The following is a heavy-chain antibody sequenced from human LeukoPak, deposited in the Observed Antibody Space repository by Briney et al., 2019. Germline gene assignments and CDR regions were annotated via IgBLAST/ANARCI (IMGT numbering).Heavy chain of an antibody. V-gene: IGHV3-33*01. Sequence: GGSLRLSCVASGFTFSSYAMHWVRQAPGKGLEWVAVKWYDGSNKYYAESVKGRFTISRDNSKNTVYLQMNSLRAEDTAVYYCARDQRDTVAAIGGPGYWGQGTLVTVSS. CDR1: GFTFSSYA. CDR3: ARDQRDTVAAIGGPGY. CDR2: KWYDGSNK. D-gene: IGHD5-12*01. J-gene: IGHJ4*02.